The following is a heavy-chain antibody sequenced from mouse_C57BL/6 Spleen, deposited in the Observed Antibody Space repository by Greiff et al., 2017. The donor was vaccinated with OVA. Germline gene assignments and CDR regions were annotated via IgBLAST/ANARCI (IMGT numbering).Heavy chain of an antibody. CDR1: GFTFSSYT. CDR2: ISGGGGNT. J-gene: IGHJ2*01. Sequence: EVHLVESGGGLVKPGGSLKLSCAASGFTFSSYTMSWVRQTPEKRLEWVATISGGGGNTYYPDSVKGRFTISRDNAKNTLYLQMSSLRSEDTALYYCARLELGRGAHYFDYWGLGTTLTVSS. CDR3: ARLELGRGAHYFDY. D-gene: IGHD4-1*01. V-gene: IGHV5-9*01.